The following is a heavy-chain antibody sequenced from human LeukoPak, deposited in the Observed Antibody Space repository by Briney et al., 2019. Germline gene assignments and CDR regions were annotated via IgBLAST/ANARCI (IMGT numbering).Heavy chain of an antibody. D-gene: IGHD5-18*01. CDR1: GGSISSGGYY. Sequence: SETLSLTCTVSGGSISSGGYYWSWIRQHPGKGLEWIGYIYYSGSPYYNPSLKSRVTISVDTSKNQFSLKLSSVTAADTAVYYCARVPSMVTWGGYYGMDVWGQGTTVTISS. CDR3: ARVPSMVTWGGYYGMDV. CDR2: IYYSGSP. J-gene: IGHJ6*02. V-gene: IGHV4-31*03.